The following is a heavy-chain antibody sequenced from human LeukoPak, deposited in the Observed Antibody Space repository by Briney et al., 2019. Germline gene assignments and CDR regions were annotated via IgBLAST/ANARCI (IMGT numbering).Heavy chain of an antibody. Sequence: ASVKVSCKASGYTFTNYGISWVRQAPGEGLEWMGWISAYNGNTNYAQKLQGRVTMTTDTSTSTAYMELRSLRSDDTAVYYCARGLGPSSWVSYDYWGQGTLVTVSS. V-gene: IGHV1-18*01. CDR3: ARGLGPSSWVSYDY. J-gene: IGHJ4*02. CDR1: GYTFTNYG. CDR2: ISAYNGNT. D-gene: IGHD2-8*01.